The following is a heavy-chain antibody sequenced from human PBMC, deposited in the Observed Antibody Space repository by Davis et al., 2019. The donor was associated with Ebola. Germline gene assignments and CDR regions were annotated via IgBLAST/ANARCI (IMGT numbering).Heavy chain of an antibody. Sequence: GESLKISCAASGFSFSSYTMNWVRQAPGTGLEWVSVISASGGRTYYAESVKGRFTISRDNSKNTLYLQMNSLRAEDTAVYYCAKTQYYDVLTGYYNENHDAFDIWGQGTMVTVSS. J-gene: IGHJ3*02. V-gene: IGHV3-23*01. CDR1: GFSFSSYT. CDR3: AKTQYYDVLTGYYNENHDAFDI. CDR2: ISASGGRT. D-gene: IGHD3-9*01.